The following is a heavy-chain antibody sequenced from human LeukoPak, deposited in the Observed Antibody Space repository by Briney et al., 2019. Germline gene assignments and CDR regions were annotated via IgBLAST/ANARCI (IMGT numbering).Heavy chain of an antibody. D-gene: IGHD6-13*01. J-gene: IGHJ4*02. V-gene: IGHV3-30*03. CDR3: ARRDIAAAGTPFDY. Sequence: GGSLRLSCVASEFMFSAYWMSWVRQAPGKGLEWVAVISYDGSNKYYADSVKGRFTISRDNSKNTLYLQMNSLRAEDTAVYYCARRDIAAAGTPFDYWGQGTLVTVSS. CDR2: ISYDGSNK. CDR1: EFMFSAYW.